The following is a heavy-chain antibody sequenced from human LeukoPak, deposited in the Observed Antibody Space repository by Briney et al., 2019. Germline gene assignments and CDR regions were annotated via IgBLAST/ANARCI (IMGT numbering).Heavy chain of an antibody. CDR2: INHSGST. CDR1: GGSFSGYY. D-gene: IGHD3-22*01. CDR3: ARVPTHNYYDSSGYQTQDY. J-gene: IGHJ4*02. V-gene: IGHV4-34*01. Sequence: PSETLSLTCAVYGGSFSGYYWSWIRQPPGKGLEWIGEINHSGSTNYNPSLKSRVTISVDTSKNQFSLKLSSVTAAGTAVYYCARVPTHNYYDSSGYQTQDYWGQGTLVTVSS.